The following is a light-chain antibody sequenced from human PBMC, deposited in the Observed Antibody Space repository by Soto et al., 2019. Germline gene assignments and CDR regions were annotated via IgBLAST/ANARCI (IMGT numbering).Light chain of an antibody. CDR3: SSYAGTNNFDV. CDR1: SSDIGGYNY. J-gene: IGLJ1*01. Sequence: QSALTQPPSASGSPGQSVTISCTGTSSDIGGYNYVSWYQQHPGKAPKLIIYDVKKRPSGIPDRFSGSKSGNTASLTVSGLQAEDEAYYYCSSYAGTNNFDVFGNGTKLTVL. CDR2: DVK. V-gene: IGLV2-8*01.